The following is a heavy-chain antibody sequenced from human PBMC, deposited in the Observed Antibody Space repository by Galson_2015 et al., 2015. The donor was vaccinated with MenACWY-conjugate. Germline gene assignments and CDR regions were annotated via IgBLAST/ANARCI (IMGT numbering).Heavy chain of an antibody. CDR3: ALRGTIFGVIIDY. CDR2: INPSGGGT. CDR1: GYTFSSYH. J-gene: IGHJ4*02. Sequence: SVKVSCKASGYTFSSYHMHWVRQAPGQGLEWMGIINPSGGGTSSAQKFQGRVTMTRDTSVTTAYMELSSLRSEDMDVYSGALRGTIFGVIIDYWGQGTLVTVSP. D-gene: IGHD3-3*01. V-gene: IGHV1-46*03.